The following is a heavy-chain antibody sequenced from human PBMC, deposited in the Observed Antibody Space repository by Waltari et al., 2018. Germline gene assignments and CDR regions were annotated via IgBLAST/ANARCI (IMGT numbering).Heavy chain of an antibody. D-gene: IGHD6-13*01. CDR1: GFTVSSNY. CDR2: IYSGGTK. V-gene: IGHV3-66*01. Sequence: EVQLVESGGGLVQPGGSLRLSCAASGFTVSSNYMSWVRQAPGKGVGGFDVIYSGGTKDSADSGKGRFNIYRDNSKNTLYLQMNSLRAEDTAVYYCARDQRYSSSWYGMDVWGQGTTVTVSS. J-gene: IGHJ6*02. CDR3: ARDQRYSSSWYGMDV.